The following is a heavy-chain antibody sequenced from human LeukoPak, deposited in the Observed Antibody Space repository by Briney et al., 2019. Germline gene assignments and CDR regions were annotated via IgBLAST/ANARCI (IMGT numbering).Heavy chain of an antibody. CDR2: ISGHNGNT. Sequence: GASVKVSCKASGYTFSTYGINWVRQAPGQGLEWMGWISGHNGNTNYAQKFQGRVTMTSETSTRTDYLEVKSLRSDDTAMYYCALGDILTGYWAEYLEYWGQGTLVTVSS. J-gene: IGHJ4*02. V-gene: IGHV1-18*01. CDR3: ALGDILTGYWAEYLEY. CDR1: GYTFSTYG. D-gene: IGHD3-9*01.